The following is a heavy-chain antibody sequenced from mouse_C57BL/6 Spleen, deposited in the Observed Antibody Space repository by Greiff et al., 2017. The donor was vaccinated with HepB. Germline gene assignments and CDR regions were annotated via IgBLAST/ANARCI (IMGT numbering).Heavy chain of an antibody. CDR2: IYPGDGDT. D-gene: IGHD2-2*01. V-gene: IGHV1-80*01. CDR3: ARGWLRHAMDY. CDR1: GYAFSSYW. J-gene: IGHJ4*01. Sequence: VQLQQSGAELVKPGASVKISCKASGYAFSSYWMNWVKQRPGKGLEWIGQIYPGDGDTNYNGKFKGKATLTADKSSSTAYMQLSSLTSEDSAVYCCARGWLRHAMDYWGQGTSVTVYS.